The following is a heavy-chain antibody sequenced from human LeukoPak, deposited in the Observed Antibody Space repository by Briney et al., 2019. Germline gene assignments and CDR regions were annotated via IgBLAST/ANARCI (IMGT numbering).Heavy chain of an antibody. CDR2: IYYSGST. Sequence: PSETLSLTCTVSGGSISSYYWSWIRQPPGKGLEWIGYIYYSGSTNYNPSLKSRVTISVDTSKNQFSLKLSSVTAEDTAVYYCARGYSSSWYGVWKWSDYYYYYMDAWGKGTTVTVSS. CDR1: GGSISSYY. CDR3: ARGYSSSWYGVWKWSDYYYYYMDA. V-gene: IGHV4-59*01. D-gene: IGHD6-13*01. J-gene: IGHJ6*03.